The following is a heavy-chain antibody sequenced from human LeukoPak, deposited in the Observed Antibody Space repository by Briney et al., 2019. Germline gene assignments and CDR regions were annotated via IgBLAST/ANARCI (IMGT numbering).Heavy chain of an antibody. J-gene: IGHJ4*02. Sequence: QPGGSLRLPCAASGFTFSSYEMNWVRQAPGKGLEWVSYISSSGSTIYYADSVKGRFTISRDNAKNSLYLQMNSLRAEDTAVYYCARSVAAGGILDYWGQGTLVTVSS. CDR3: ARSVAAGGILDY. CDR1: GFTFSSYE. V-gene: IGHV3-48*03. D-gene: IGHD6-13*01. CDR2: ISSSGSTI.